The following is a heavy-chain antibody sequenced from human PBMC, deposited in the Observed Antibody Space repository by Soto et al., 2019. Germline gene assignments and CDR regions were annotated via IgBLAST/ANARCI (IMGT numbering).Heavy chain of an antibody. D-gene: IGHD5-12*01. Sequence: ASVKVSCKASGYTFTSYYMHWVRQAPGQGLERMGIINPSGGSTSYAQKFQGRVTMTRDTSTSTVYMELSSLRSEDTAVYYCARDSPMASIHRDGMDVWGQGTTVTVSS. V-gene: IGHV1-46*01. CDR2: INPSGGST. CDR3: ARDSPMASIHRDGMDV. CDR1: GYTFTSYY. J-gene: IGHJ6*02.